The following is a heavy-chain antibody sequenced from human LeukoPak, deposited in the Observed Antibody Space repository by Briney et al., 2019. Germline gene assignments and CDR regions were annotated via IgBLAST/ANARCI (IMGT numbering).Heavy chain of an antibody. D-gene: IGHD3-10*01. V-gene: IGHV3-66*01. CDR1: GLTVNRNY. Sequence: GGSLRLSCVASGLTVNRNYMMWVRQAPGGGLEWLSTMYSGGSTFYADSVKGRFIFSRDDSRNTVYLQMNGLRVDDSATYYCARPGSSYWGQGTLLVVSS. CDR3: ARPGSSY. CDR2: MYSGGST. J-gene: IGHJ1*01.